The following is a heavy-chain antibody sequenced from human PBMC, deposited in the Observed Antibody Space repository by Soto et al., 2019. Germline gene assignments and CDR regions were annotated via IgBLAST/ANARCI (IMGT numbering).Heavy chain of an antibody. V-gene: IGHV3-23*01. CDR2: ISGSGGST. CDR1: GFTFSSYA. Sequence: GGSLILSCAASGFTFSSYAMSWVRQAPGKGLEWVSAISGSGGSTYYADSVKGRLTISRDNSKNTLYLQMNSLRAEDTAVYYCATYVPEATTMSDYWGQGTLVTVSS. D-gene: IGHD4-17*01. J-gene: IGHJ4*02. CDR3: ATYVPEATTMSDY.